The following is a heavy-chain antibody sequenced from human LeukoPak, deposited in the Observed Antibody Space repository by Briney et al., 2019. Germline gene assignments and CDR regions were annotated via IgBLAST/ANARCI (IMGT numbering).Heavy chain of an antibody. D-gene: IGHD3-3*01. J-gene: IGHJ4*02. Sequence: PGGSLRLSCAASGFTFSSYSMNWVRQAPGKGPEWVSYISSSSSTIYYADSVKGRFTISRDNAKNSLYLQMNSLRAEDTAVYYCARGQYYDFWSGPFGRGQGTLVTVSS. CDR2: ISSSSSTI. V-gene: IGHV3-48*01. CDR1: GFTFSSYS. CDR3: ARGQYYDFWSGPFG.